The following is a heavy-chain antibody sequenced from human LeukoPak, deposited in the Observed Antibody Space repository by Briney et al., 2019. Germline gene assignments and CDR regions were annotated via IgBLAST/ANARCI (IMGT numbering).Heavy chain of an antibody. CDR3: ARGDYVWGSYRSPFDY. CDR2: INHSGST. Sequence: SETLSLTCAVYGGSFSGYYWSWICQPPGKGLEWIGEINHSGSTNYNPSLKSRVTISVDTSKNQFSLKLSSVTAADTAVYYCARGDYVWGSYRSPFDYWGQGTLVTVSS. J-gene: IGHJ4*02. V-gene: IGHV4-34*01. CDR1: GGSFSGYY. D-gene: IGHD3-16*02.